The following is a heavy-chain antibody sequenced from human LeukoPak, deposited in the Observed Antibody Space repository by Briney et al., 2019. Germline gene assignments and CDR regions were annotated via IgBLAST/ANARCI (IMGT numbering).Heavy chain of an antibody. Sequence: GGSLRLSCAVSGFTFSSYWMSWVRQAPGKGLEWVANIGEDGTKTYYVDSVKGRFTISRDNAKNSLYLLMNSLRDEDTAVYYCAGSSGEWAPHARWGQGTLVTVSS. V-gene: IGHV3-7*01. CDR2: IGEDGTKT. D-gene: IGHD3-10*01. CDR3: AGSSGEWAPHAR. J-gene: IGHJ4*02. CDR1: GFTFSSYW.